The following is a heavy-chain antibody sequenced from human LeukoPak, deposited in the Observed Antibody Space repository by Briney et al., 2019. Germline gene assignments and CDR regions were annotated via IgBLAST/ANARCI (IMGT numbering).Heavy chain of an antibody. CDR1: GFTFSSYS. D-gene: IGHD2-2*01. J-gene: IGHJ6*03. Sequence: SGGSLRLSCAASGFTFSSYSMNWVRQAPGKGLEWVSSISSSSSYIYYADSVKGRFTISRDNAKNSLYLQMNSLRAEDTAVYYCARVYCSSTSCIGNYYYYMDVWGKGTTVTVSS. V-gene: IGHV3-21*01. CDR3: ARVYCSSTSCIGNYYYYMDV. CDR2: ISSSSSYI.